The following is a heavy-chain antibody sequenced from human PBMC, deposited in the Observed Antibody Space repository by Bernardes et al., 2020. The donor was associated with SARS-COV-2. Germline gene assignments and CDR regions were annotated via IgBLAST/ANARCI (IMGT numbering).Heavy chain of an antibody. D-gene: IGHD2-15*01. CDR2: IYYSGST. Sequence: SENLTLTCTVSGGSISSYYWSWIRQPPGQGLAWIGYIYYSGSTNYNPSLKSRVTISVDTSKNQFSLKLSSVTAADTAVYYCARAPVVIQWPLYYYYGMDVWGQGTTVTVSS. CDR3: ARAPVVIQWPLYYYYGMDV. V-gene: IGHV4-59*01. J-gene: IGHJ6*02. CDR1: GGSISSYY.